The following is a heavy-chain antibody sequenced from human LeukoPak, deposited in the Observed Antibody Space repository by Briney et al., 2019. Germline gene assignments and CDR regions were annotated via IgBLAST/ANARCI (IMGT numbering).Heavy chain of an antibody. CDR3: ATYSNSTLQYYYGLDV. J-gene: IGHJ6*02. D-gene: IGHD6-6*01. CDR2: IRPNSGGT. V-gene: IGHV1-2*02. Sequence: GASVKVSCKTSGYTFTGYYLHWVRQAPGQGLAWMGWIRPNSGGTKNAQKFQGRVTMTRDTSISTAYMELNRLTSDDTAVYYCATYSNSTLQYYYGLDVWGQGTTVTVSS. CDR1: GYTFTGYY.